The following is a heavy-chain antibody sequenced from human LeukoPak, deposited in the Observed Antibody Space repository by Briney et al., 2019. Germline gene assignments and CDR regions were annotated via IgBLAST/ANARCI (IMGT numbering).Heavy chain of an antibody. CDR1: GGSISSYY. CDR3: ARLTLDAFDI. V-gene: IGHV4-59*08. CDR2: IYYSGGT. J-gene: IGHJ3*02. Sequence: SETLSLTCTVSGGSISSYYWSWIRQTPGKGLEWIGYIYYSGGTNYNPSLKSQVTISVDTSKNQFSLKLSSVTAADTAVYYCARLTLDAFDIWGQGTMVTVSS.